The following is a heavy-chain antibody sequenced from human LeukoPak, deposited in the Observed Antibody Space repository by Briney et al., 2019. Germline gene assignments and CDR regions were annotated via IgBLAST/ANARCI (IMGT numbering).Heavy chain of an antibody. CDR3: ARDRGQLWFNWFDP. CDR2: INPNSGGT. D-gene: IGHD5-18*01. J-gene: IGHJ5*02. CDR1: GYTFTGYY. V-gene: IGHV1-2*06. Sequence: AASVKVSCKASGYTFTGYYMQWVRQAPGQGLEWMGRINPNSGGTDYAQNFQGRVTMTRDTSISTVYMELSSLRSEDTAVYYCARDRGQLWFNWFDPWGQGTLVTVSS.